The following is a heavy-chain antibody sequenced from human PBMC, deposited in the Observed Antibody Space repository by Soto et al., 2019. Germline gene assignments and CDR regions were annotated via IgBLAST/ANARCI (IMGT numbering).Heavy chain of an antibody. V-gene: IGHV1-69*13. CDR3: ARDKGYSSGWPYYYYGMDV. D-gene: IGHD6-19*01. CDR2: IIPIFGTA. Sequence: GASVKVSCKASGGTFSSYAISWVRQAPGQGLEWMGGIIPIFGTANYAQKFQGRVTITADESTSTAYMELSSLRSEDTAVYYCARDKGYSSGWPYYYYGMDVWGQGTRSPSP. J-gene: IGHJ6*02. CDR1: GGTFSSYA.